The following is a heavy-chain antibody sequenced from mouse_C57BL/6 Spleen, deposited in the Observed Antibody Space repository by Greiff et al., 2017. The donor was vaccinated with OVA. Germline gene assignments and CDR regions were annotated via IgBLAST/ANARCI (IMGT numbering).Heavy chain of an antibody. Sequence: QVQLKQSGAELVKPGASVKMSCKASGYTFTTYPIEWMKQNHGKSLEWIGNFHPYNDDTKYNEKFKGKATLTVEKSSSTVYLKISRLAADDSAVYCCAKGSYGEGFDYWGQGTTLTVSS. D-gene: IGHD1-2*01. CDR3: AKGSYGEGFDY. J-gene: IGHJ2*01. CDR2: FHPYNDDT. CDR1: GYTFTTYP. V-gene: IGHV1-47*01.